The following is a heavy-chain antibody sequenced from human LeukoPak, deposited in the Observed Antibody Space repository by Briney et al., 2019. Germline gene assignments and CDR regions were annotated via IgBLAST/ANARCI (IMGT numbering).Heavy chain of an antibody. Sequence: TSETLSLTCAVSGYSISSGYYWGWIRQPPGKGLEWIGSIYHSGSTYYNPSLKSRATISVDTSKNQFSLKLSSVTAADTAVYYCARELIAVAGTGYFDYWGQGTLVTVSS. V-gene: IGHV4-38-2*02. D-gene: IGHD6-19*01. J-gene: IGHJ4*02. CDR3: ARELIAVAGTGYFDY. CDR1: GYSISSGYY. CDR2: IYHSGST.